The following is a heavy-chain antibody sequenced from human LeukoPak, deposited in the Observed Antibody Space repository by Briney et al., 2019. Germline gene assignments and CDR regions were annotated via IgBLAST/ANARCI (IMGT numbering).Heavy chain of an antibody. Sequence: GGSLRLSCAASGFTFSSYWMHWVRQAPGKGLVWVSRINTDGSSTSYADSVKGRFTISRDNAKNTLYLQMNSLRAEDTAVYYCARGTFEYSSSSPLDYWGQGTLVIVSS. CDR1: GFTFSSYW. J-gene: IGHJ4*02. V-gene: IGHV3-74*01. CDR2: INTDGSST. D-gene: IGHD6-6*01. CDR3: ARGTFEYSSSSPLDY.